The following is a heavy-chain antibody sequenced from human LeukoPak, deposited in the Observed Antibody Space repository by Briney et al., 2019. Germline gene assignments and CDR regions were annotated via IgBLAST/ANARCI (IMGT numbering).Heavy chain of an antibody. D-gene: IGHD3-22*01. CDR2: IIPILGIA. CDR3: ARARGAYYYDSTGNAFDI. CDR1: GGTFSSYV. Sequence: ASVKVSCKASGGTFSSYVISWVRQAPGQGLEWMGRIIPILGIANYAQKFQGRVTITADKSTSTAYMELSSLRSEDTAVYYCARARGAYYYDSTGNAFDIWGQGTMVTVSS. V-gene: IGHV1-69*04. J-gene: IGHJ3*02.